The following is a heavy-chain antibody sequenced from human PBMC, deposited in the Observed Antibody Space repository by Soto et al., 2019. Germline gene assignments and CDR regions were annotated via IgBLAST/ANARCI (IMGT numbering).Heavy chain of an antibody. D-gene: IGHD3-9*01. CDR1: GFTFSSYG. J-gene: IGHJ4*02. V-gene: IGHV3-33*01. CDR3: ARDSFDWLLLFDY. CDR2: IWYDGSNK. Sequence: GGSLRLSCAASGFTFSSYGMHWVRQAPGKGLEWVAVIWYDGSNKYYADSVKGRFTISRDNSKNTLYLQMNSLRAEDTAVYYCARDSFDWLLLFDYWGQGTLVTVSS.